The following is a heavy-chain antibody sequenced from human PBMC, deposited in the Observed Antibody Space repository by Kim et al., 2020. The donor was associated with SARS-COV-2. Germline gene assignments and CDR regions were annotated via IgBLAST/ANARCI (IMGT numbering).Heavy chain of an antibody. CDR3: ARAVAGRGAFDI. CDR1: GGSISSYY. J-gene: IGHJ3*02. CDR2: IYYSGST. Sequence: SETLSLTCTVSGGSISSYYWSWIRQPPGKGLEWIGYIYYSGSTNYNPSLKSRVTISVDTSKNQFSLKLSSVTAADTAVYYCARAVAGRGAFDIWGQGTMVTVSS. V-gene: IGHV4-59*13. D-gene: IGHD3-10*01.